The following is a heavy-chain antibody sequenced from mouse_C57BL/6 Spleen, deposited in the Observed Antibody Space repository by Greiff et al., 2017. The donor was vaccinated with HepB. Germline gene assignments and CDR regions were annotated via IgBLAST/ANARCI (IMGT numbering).Heavy chain of an antibody. CDR2: IDPEDGET. V-gene: IGHV14-2*01. Sequence: EVQLQQSGAELVKPGASVKLSCTASGFNIKDYYMHWVKQRTEQGLEWIGRIDPEDGETKYAPKFQDKATITADTSSNTGYLQLSSLTSGDTAVYYCARYPGPGGFDYWGQGTTLTVSS. CDR1: GFNIKDYY. D-gene: IGHD3-3*01. CDR3: ARYPGPGGFDY. J-gene: IGHJ2*01.